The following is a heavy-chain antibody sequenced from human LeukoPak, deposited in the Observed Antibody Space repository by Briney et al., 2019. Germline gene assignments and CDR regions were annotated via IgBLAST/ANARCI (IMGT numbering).Heavy chain of an antibody. CDR2: IYYSGST. Sequence: SETLSLTCTVSGGSINSYYWSWIRQPPGKGLEWIGYIYYSGSTNYNPSLKSRVTISVDTSKNQFSLKLSSVTAADTAVYYCAREATRGGAFDIWGQGTMVTVSS. D-gene: IGHD1-1*01. V-gene: IGHV4-59*12. CDR3: AREATRGGAFDI. CDR1: GGSINSYY. J-gene: IGHJ3*02.